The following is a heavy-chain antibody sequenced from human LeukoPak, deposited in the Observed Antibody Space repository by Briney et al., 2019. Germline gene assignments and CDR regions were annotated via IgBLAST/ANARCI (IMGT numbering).Heavy chain of an antibody. V-gene: IGHV3-53*01. Sequence: GGSLRLSCAASGFTVSSNYMSWVRQAPGKGLEWVSVIYSGGSTYYADSVKGRFTISRDNSKNTLYLQMNSLRAEDTAVYYCARTAPRSGGSYLPDYWGQGTLVTVSS. CDR3: ARTAPRSGGSYLPDY. CDR2: IYSGGST. D-gene: IGHD2-15*01. CDR1: GFTVSSNY. J-gene: IGHJ4*02.